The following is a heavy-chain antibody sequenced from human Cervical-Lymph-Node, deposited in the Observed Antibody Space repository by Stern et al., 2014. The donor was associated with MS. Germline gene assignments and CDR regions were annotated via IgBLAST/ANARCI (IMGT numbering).Heavy chain of an antibody. CDR3: SRDYAFDI. CDR1: GGSISSYY. Sequence: QLQLQESGPGLVKPSETLSLTCTVSGGSISSYYWSWIRQPPGKGLEWIGYIYYSGSTNYNPSLKSRVTLSVDTSKNQFSLKLSSVTAAYTAVYYCSRDYAFDIWGQGTMVTVSS. J-gene: IGHJ3*02. CDR2: IYYSGST. V-gene: IGHV4-59*01.